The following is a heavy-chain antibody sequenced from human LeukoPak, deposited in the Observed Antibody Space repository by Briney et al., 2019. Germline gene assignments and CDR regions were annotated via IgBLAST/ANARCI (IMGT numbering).Heavy chain of an antibody. V-gene: IGHV1-2*02. J-gene: IGHJ4*02. Sequence: ASVEVSCKASGYTFTGYYMHWVRQAPGQGLEWMGWINPNSGGTNYAQKFQGRVTMTRDTSISTAYMELSRLRSDDTAVYYCARYDFWSGHPSSSFDYWGQGTLVTVSS. CDR3: ARYDFWSGHPSSSFDY. D-gene: IGHD3-3*01. CDR2: INPNSGGT. CDR1: GYTFTGYY.